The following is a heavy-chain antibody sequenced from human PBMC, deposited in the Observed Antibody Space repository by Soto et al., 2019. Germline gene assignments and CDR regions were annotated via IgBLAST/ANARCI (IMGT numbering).Heavy chain of an antibody. D-gene: IGHD6-13*01. J-gene: IGHJ2*01. CDR2: IIPIFGTA. CDR3: ATIAAAGTIYWYFDL. V-gene: IGHV1-69*01. Sequence: QVQLVQSGAEVKKPGSSVKVSCKASGATFSSYAISWVRQAPGQGLEWMGGIIPIFGTANYAQKFQGRVTITADESTSTAYMELSSLRSEDTAVYYCATIAAAGTIYWYFDLWGRGTLVTVSS. CDR1: GATFSSYA.